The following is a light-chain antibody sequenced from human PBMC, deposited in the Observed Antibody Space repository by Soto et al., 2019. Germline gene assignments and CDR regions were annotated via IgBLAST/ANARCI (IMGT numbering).Light chain of an antibody. V-gene: IGLV2-23*02. CDR1: SSDVGTYNL. Sequence: ALTQSASGAGSPGQSITISCSGTSSDVGTYNLVSWYQQYPGKAPRLMIYEVTKRPSGVSNRFSGSKSGNTASLTISGLQPEDEADYYCCSYAGSNSSIFGTGTKVTVL. CDR3: CSYAGSNSSI. J-gene: IGLJ1*01. CDR2: EVT.